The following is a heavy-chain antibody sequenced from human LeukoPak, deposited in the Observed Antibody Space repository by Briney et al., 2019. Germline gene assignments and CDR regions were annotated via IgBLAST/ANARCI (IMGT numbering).Heavy chain of an antibody. Sequence: PAETLCLTCTVSGASISSGGYYWSWIRQHQGMGLEWVGYIYYSGSPYYNPSLKSRVTISVDTSKNQFSLKLSSVTAADTDVYYCARDRNWGLDYWGQGTLVTVSS. D-gene: IGHD7-27*01. CDR3: ARDRNWGLDY. CDR2: IYYSGSP. CDR1: GASISSGGYY. V-gene: IGHV4-31*02. J-gene: IGHJ4*02.